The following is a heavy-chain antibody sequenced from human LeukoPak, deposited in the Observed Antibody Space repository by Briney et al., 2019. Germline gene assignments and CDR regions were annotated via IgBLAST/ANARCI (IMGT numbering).Heavy chain of an antibody. CDR1: GGSISSTNW. J-gene: IGHJ4*02. D-gene: IGHD3-22*01. CDR2: IYHSGST. V-gene: IGHV4-4*02. CDR3: ARDLRSYYYDGIGRD. Sequence: PSETLSLTCAVYGGSISSTNWWSWVRQTPGKGLEWIGEIYHSGSTNYNPSLKSRVTMSVDTSKNQFSLRLSSVTAADTAVYYCARDLRSYYYDGIGRDWGQGTLVTVSS.